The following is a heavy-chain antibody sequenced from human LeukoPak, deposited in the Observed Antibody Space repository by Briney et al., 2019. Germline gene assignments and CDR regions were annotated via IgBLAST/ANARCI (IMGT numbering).Heavy chain of an antibody. V-gene: IGHV4-34*01. J-gene: IGHJ4*02. CDR1: GGSFSGYY. D-gene: IGHD2-2*01. CDR2: INHSGST. CDR3: ARGESIVVVPAAMPHFDY. Sequence: SETLSLTCAVYGGSFSGYYWSWIRQPPGKGLEWIGEINHSGSTNYNPSLKSRVTISVDTSKNQFSLKLSSVTAADTAVYYCARGESIVVVPAAMPHFDYWGQGTLVIVSS.